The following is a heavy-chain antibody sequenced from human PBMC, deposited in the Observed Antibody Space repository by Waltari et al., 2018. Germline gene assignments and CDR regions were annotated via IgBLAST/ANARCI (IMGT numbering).Heavy chain of an antibody. CDR3: ARAADYYDSSGYGGRVSLDY. CDR2: INAGNGNT. Sequence: QVQLVQSGAEVKKPGASVKVSCKASGSTFTSSAIHSVRPAPGPWIGWMGWINAGNGNTKYSQKCQGRVNITRDTSASTAYMELSSLRSEDTAVYYCARAADYYDSSGYGGRVSLDYWGQGTLVTVSS. J-gene: IGHJ4*02. V-gene: IGHV1-3*01. CDR1: GSTFTSSA. D-gene: IGHD3-22*01.